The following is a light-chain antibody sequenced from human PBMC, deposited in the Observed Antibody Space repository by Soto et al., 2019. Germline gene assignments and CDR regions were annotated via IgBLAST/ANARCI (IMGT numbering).Light chain of an antibody. Sequence: ALTQPASVSGSPGQSITISCTGTSRDVGAYDYVSWYLQYPDKAPQLLIYYVDHRPSGVSSRFSGSRSGNTASLTISGLQAEDEGDYYCCSYADGSIYFFGTGTKVTVL. CDR1: SRDVGAYDY. CDR3: CSYADGSIYF. CDR2: YVD. J-gene: IGLJ1*01. V-gene: IGLV2-14*03.